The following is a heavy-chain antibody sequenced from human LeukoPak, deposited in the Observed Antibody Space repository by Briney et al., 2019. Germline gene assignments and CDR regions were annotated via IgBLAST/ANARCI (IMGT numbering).Heavy chain of an antibody. Sequence: LSLTCAVYGGSFSGYYWSWIRQAPGKGLEWVSYISSSGSTIYYADSVKGRFTISRDNAKNSLYLQMNSLRAEDTAVYYCARVRIAAAGTGGGYYFDYWGQGTLVTVSS. CDR1: GGSFSGYY. D-gene: IGHD6-13*01. CDR3: ARVRIAAAGTGGGYYFDY. CDR2: ISSSGSTI. V-gene: IGHV3-11*01. J-gene: IGHJ4*02.